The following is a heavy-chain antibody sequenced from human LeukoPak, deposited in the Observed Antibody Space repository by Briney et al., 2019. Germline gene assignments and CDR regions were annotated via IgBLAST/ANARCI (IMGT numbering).Heavy chain of an antibody. CDR2: ISGSGGST. Sequence: GGTLRLSCAASGFTFSSYGMSWVRQAPGKGLEWVSAISGSGGSTYYADSVKGRFTISRDNSKNTLYLQMNSLRAEDTAVYYCAKDHSSSWYDYWGQGTLVTVSS. D-gene: IGHD6-13*01. V-gene: IGHV3-23*01. CDR3: AKDHSSSWYDY. CDR1: GFTFSSYG. J-gene: IGHJ4*02.